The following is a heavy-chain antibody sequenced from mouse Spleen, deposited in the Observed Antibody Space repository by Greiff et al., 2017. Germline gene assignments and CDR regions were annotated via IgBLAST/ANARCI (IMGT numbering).Heavy chain of an antibody. D-gene: IGHD1-1*01. J-gene: IGHJ3*01. CDR2: IHPNSGST. V-gene: IGHV1-64*01. Sequence: QVQLQQPGAELVKPGASVKLSCKASGYTFTSYWMHWVKRRPGQGLEWIGMIHPNSGSTNYNEKFKSKATLTVDKSSSTAYMQLSSLTSEDSAVYYCAREDYGSSRFAYWGQGTLVTVSA. CDR1: GYTFTSYW. CDR3: AREDYGSSRFAY.